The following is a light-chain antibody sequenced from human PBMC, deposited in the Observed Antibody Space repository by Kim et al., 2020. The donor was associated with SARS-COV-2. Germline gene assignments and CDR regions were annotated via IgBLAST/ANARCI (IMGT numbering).Light chain of an antibody. J-gene: IGLJ1*01. V-gene: IGLV3-21*04. CDR3: QVWDSSSDHPYV. CDR2: YDS. CDR1: NIGSKS. Sequence: PGKKARITCGGNNIGSKSVHWYQQKPGQAPVLVIYYDSDRPSGIPERFSGSNSGNTATLTISRVEAGDEADYHCQVWDSSSDHPYVFGTGTKVTVL.